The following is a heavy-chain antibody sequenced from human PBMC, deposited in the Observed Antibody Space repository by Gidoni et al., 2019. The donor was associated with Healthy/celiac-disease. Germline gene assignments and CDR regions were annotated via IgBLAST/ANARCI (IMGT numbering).Heavy chain of an antibody. V-gene: IGHV1-8*01. D-gene: IGHD6-19*01. CDR1: GYTFTSYD. J-gene: IGHJ4*02. Sequence: HVQLVPSGAEVTKPGASVQVSCKASGYTFTSYDINWVRQATGQGLEWMGWMNPNSGNTGYAQKCQGRVTMTRNTSISTADMELSSLRSEDTAVYYCARGPSSPTGYWGQGTLVTVSS. CDR2: MNPNSGNT. CDR3: ARGPSSPTGY.